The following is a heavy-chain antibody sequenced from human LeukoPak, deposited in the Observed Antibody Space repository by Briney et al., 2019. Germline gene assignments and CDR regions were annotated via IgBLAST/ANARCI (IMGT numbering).Heavy chain of an antibody. CDR1: GFIISPYW. CDR2: IKEDGSEK. D-gene: IGHD3-22*01. V-gene: IGHV3-7*03. Sequence: PGGSLRLSCAASGFIISPYWMSWVRQVPGKGLEWVANIKEDGSEKYYADSVKGRFTISRDNSKNTLYLEVNSLRAEDTAVYYCATAFYFDSSGPYWYFDLWGRGTLVTVSS. J-gene: IGHJ2*01. CDR3: ATAFYFDSSGPYWYFDL.